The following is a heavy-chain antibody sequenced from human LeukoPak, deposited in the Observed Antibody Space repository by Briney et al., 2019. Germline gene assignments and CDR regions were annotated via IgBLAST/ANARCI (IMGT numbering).Heavy chain of an antibody. CDR1: AFSLSRYR. V-gene: IGHV3-30*18. Sequence: GWSLTLSCLAAAFSLSRYRMHWVRPPHGKRLEWVAGISHDGSNKYYADSVKGRFTISRDNSKNTMYLQMNSLRAEDTAVYYCAKVIEMATDYDAFDIWGQGTMVTVSS. D-gene: IGHD5-24*01. J-gene: IGHJ3*02. CDR2: ISHDGSNK. CDR3: AKVIEMATDYDAFDI.